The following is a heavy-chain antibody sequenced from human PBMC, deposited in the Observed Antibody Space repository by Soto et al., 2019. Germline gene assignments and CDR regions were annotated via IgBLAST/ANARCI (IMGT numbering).Heavy chain of an antibody. J-gene: IGHJ6*03. V-gene: IGHV3-7*01. Sequence: EVQLVESGGGLVQPGGSLRLSCAASGFTVSSYWMSWVRQAPGKGLEWVANIKQDGSEKYYVDSVKGRFTISRDNAKNSLYLQMNSLRAEDTAVYYCARGDIVVVPAAIPHYYYYYMDVWGKGTTVTVSS. CDR1: GFTVSSYW. D-gene: IGHD2-2*01. CDR2: IKQDGSEK. CDR3: ARGDIVVVPAAIPHYYYYYMDV.